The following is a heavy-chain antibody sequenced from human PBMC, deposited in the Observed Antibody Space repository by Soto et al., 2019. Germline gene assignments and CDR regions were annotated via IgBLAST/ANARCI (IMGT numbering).Heavy chain of an antibody. J-gene: IGHJ4*02. V-gene: IGHV4-34*01. CDR1: GGSFSDYY. CDR2: INHSGST. D-gene: IGHD5-12*01. CDR3: PRGRGHIVANRFDY. Sequence: QVQLQQWGAGLLKPSETLSLTCAVYGGSFSDYYWSWIRQPPGKGLEWIGEINHSGSTNYNPSLTIRVTISVTTSKNQFALKLSSVTAADTAVYYCPRGRGHIVANRFDYWGQVTLVTVSS.